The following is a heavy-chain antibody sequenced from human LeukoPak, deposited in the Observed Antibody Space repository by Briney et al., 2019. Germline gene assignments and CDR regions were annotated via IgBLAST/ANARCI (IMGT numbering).Heavy chain of an antibody. CDR1: GFTFSKYW. CDR3: ARGSDAGIAAAGTGY. J-gene: IGHJ4*02. Sequence: GGSLRLSCTVSGFTFSKYWMSWLRQAPGKGLEWVANINQGGSETYYIDSVKGRFTISRDNAKNSLYLQMNSLRAEDTAVYYCARGSDAGIAAAGTGYWGQGTLVTVSS. CDR2: INQGGSET. D-gene: IGHD6-13*01. V-gene: IGHV3-7*01.